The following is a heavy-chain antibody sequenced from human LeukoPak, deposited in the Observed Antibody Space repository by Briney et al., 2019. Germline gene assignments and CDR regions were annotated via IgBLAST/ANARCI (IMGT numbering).Heavy chain of an antibody. Sequence: SETLSLTCTVSGCSISSHYWSWIPQPPGKGREWIGYIYYSGSTNYNPSLKSRVTISVDTSKNQFSLKLSSVTAADTGVYYCARDSSYYYDSSGYSHPPNWFDPWGQGTLVTVSS. CDR2: IYYSGST. CDR1: GCSISSHY. CDR3: ARDSSYYYDSSGYSHPPNWFDP. V-gene: IGHV4-59*11. D-gene: IGHD3-22*01. J-gene: IGHJ5*02.